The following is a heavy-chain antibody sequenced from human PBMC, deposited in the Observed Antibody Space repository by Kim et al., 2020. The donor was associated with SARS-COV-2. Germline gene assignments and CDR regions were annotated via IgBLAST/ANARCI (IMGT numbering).Heavy chain of an antibody. V-gene: IGHV3-11*06. J-gene: IGHJ4*02. CDR3: ARDYYDSSGYYYAYYFDY. Sequence: KGRFTISRENAKNSLYLQMNSLRAEDTAVYYCARDYYDSSGYYYAYYFDYWGQGTLVTVSS. D-gene: IGHD3-22*01.